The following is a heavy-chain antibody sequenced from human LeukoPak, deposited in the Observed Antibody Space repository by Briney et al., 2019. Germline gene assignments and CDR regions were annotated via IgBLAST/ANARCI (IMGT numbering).Heavy chain of an antibody. CDR3: AKDLLTTVVTPSFDY. CDR1: GFTFSSYA. V-gene: IGHV3-23*01. J-gene: IGHJ4*02. D-gene: IGHD4-23*01. Sequence: GGSLRLSCAASGFTFSSYAMSRVRQAPGKGLEWISAISGSGGSTYYADSVKGRFTISRDNSKNTLYLQMNSLRAEDTAVYYCAKDLLTTVVTPSFDYWGQGTLVTVSS. CDR2: ISGSGGST.